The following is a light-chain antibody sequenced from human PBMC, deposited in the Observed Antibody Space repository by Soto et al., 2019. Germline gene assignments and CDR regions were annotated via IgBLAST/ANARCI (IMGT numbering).Light chain of an antibody. J-gene: IGLJ1*01. Sequence: QSALTQPASVSGSPGQSITISCTGTSSDVGGYNYVCWYQQHPGKAPKLMIYDVSNRPSGVSNRFSGSKSGNTASLTISGLQAEDEADYYCSSYTSSSTLVVFGTGTKLTVL. CDR1: SSDVGGYNY. CDR2: DVS. V-gene: IGLV2-14*01. CDR3: SSYTSSSTLVV.